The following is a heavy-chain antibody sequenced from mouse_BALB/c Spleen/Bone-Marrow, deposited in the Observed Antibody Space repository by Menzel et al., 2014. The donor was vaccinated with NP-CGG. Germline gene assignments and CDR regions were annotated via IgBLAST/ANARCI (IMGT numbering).Heavy chain of an antibody. Sequence: VQVVESGAELEKPGASVKMSCKASGYTFTSYWMYWIKQRPGQGLEWIGYINPSTGYTEYNQKFKDKATLTADKSSNTAYMQLSSLTSEDSAVYYCARKEYGNYHYYAMDYWGHGPSVTDSS. CDR3: ARKEYGNYHYYAMDY. D-gene: IGHD2-10*02. CDR2: INPSTGYT. J-gene: IGHJ4*01. CDR1: GYTFTSYW. V-gene: IGHV1-7*01.